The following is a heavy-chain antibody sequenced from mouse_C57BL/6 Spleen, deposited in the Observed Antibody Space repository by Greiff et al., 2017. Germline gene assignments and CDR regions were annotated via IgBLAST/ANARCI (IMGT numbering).Heavy chain of an antibody. J-gene: IGHJ2*01. V-gene: IGHV1-82*01. Sequence: QVQLQQSGPELVKPGASVKISCKASGYAFSSSWMNWVKQRPGKGLEWIGRFYPGDGGTNYNGKFKGKATLTAAKSSSTAYMQLSGPTSEDSAVYFCARDHTDFDYWGQGTTLTVSS. CDR3: ARDHTDFDY. CDR1: GYAFSSSW. CDR2: FYPGDGGT. D-gene: IGHD5-1-1*01.